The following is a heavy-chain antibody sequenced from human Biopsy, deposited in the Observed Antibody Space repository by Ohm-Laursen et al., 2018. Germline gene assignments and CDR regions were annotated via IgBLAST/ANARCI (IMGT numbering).Heavy chain of an antibody. CDR2: INCKTGAT. Sequence: ASVKVSCTASSYTFTDYNIHWMRQAPGQGLEWLGYINCKTGATNYAQKFQGTVTMTRDTSINTAYLALGSLRSADTAIYYCARNPLNGHKHFDYWGQGSLVTVSS. CDR3: ARNPLNGHKHFDY. V-gene: IGHV1-2*02. J-gene: IGHJ4*02. D-gene: IGHD2-8*01. CDR1: SYTFTDYN.